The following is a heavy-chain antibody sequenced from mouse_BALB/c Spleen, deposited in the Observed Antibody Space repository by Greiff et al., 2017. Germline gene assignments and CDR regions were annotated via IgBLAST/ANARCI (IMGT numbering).Heavy chain of an antibody. V-gene: IGHV1S81*02. J-gene: IGHJ2*01. CDR2: INPSNGRT. D-gene: IGHD1-1*01. CDR3: ARRDYGSSDY. CDR1: GYTFTSYW. Sequence: QVQLQQPGAELVKPGASVKLSCKASGYTFTSYWMHWVKQRPGQGLEWIGEINPSNGRTNYNEKFKSKATLTVDKSSSTAYMQLSSLTSEDSAVYYCARRDYGSSDYWGQGTTLTVSS.